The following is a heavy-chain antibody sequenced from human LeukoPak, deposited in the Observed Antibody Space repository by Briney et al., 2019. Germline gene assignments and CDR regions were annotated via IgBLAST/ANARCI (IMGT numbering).Heavy chain of an antibody. V-gene: IGHV4-4*07. J-gene: IGHJ5*02. Sequence: SETLSLTCTISGGSISSYYWSWMRQPAGKRLEWIGRLYTSGSTNYNPSLKSRVTMSVDTSKNQFSLKLTSVTAADTAVCYCARASEYYRGWFDPWGQGTLVTVSS. D-gene: IGHD2/OR15-2a*01. CDR1: GGSISSYY. CDR3: ARASEYYRGWFDP. CDR2: LYTSGST.